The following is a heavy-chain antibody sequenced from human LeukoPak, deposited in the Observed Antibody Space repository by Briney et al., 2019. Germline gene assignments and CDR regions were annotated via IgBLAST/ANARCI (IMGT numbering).Heavy chain of an antibody. CDR2: IYYSGGT. Sequence: SETLSLTCTVSGGSISRYYWSWIRQPPGKGLEWIAYIYYSGGTNYNPSLKSRVTISVDTSKNQFSLKLSSVTAADTAVYYCARHAQSPYSGSFDYWGQGTLVTVSS. J-gene: IGHJ4*02. D-gene: IGHD1-26*01. CDR1: GGSISRYY. V-gene: IGHV4-59*08. CDR3: ARHAQSPYSGSFDY.